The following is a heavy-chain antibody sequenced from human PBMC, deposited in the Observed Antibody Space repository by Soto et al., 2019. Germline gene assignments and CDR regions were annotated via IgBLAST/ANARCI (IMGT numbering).Heavy chain of an antibody. CDR2: IKEDGSEK. J-gene: IGHJ4*02. V-gene: IGHV3-7*05. D-gene: IGHD3-16*01. Sequence: GGSPRLSRVASGFTFCDYLVSWFRQAPGKGLERVANIKEDGSEKYYVDSVKGRFTISRDNAKNSLYVQMNSLRAEDTAIYYCATGGYYHVYWGQGMLVTVSS. CDR1: GFTFCDYL. CDR3: ATGGYYHVY.